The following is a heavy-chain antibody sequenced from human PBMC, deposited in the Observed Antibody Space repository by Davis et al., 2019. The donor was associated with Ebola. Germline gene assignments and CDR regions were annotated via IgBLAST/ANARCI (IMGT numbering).Heavy chain of an antibody. V-gene: IGHV3-66*01. CDR3: AKSGLSFGVVKYHYGMDV. J-gene: IGHJ6*04. D-gene: IGHD3-3*01. CDR1: GFTVNTND. Sequence: GESLKISCAASGFTVNTNDMTWVRQAPGKGLEWVSVIHSGGSIYYADSVKDRFTISRDNSKKTLYLQMNSLRAEDTAVYYCAKSGLSFGVVKYHYGMDVWGKGTTVTVSS. CDR2: IHSGGSI.